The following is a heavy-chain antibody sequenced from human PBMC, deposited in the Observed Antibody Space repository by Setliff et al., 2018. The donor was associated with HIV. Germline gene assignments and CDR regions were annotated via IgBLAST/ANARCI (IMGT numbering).Heavy chain of an antibody. Sequence: PSETLSLTCAVYGGSFSDYYWGWIRQPPGKGLEWIGNIYHSGSTNYNPSLKSRVTMSVDTSKNQFSLKLSSVIAADTAVYYCARIFGDQGYYYGMDVWGQGTTVTVSS. D-gene: IGHD3-3*01. J-gene: IGHJ6*02. CDR1: GGSFSDYY. V-gene: IGHV4-34*01. CDR3: ARIFGDQGYYYGMDV. CDR2: IYHSGST.